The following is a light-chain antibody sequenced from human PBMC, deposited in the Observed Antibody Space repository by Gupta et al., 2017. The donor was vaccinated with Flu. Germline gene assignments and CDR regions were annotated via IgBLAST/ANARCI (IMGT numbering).Light chain of an antibody. Sequence: SGHSSYAIAWHQQQPEKGPRYLMKLNSDGSHFKGDGIPDRFSGSSSGAERYLTISSLQSEDDADYYCQTWGTGIVVFGGGTKLTVL. CDR2: LNSDGSH. V-gene: IGLV4-69*01. CDR3: QTWGTGIVV. J-gene: IGLJ2*01. CDR1: SGHSSYA.